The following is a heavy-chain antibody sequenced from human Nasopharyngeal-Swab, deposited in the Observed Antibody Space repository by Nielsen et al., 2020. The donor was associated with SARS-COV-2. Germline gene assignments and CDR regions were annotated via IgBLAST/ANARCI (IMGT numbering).Heavy chain of an antibody. D-gene: IGHD4-17*01. CDR2: IYHSGST. Sequence: SETLSLTCTVSGYSISSGYYWGWIRQPPGKGLEWIGGIYHSGSTHCNPSLKSRVTISVDTSKNQFPLKLRSVAAAGTAVYYCARGTTVKRPWFDPWGQGTLVTVSS. CDR3: ARGTTVKRPWFDP. CDR1: GYSISSGYY. J-gene: IGHJ5*02. V-gene: IGHV4-38-2*02.